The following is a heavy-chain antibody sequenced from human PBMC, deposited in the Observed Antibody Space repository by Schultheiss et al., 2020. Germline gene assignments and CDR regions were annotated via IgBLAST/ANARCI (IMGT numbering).Heavy chain of an antibody. V-gene: IGHV3-21*01. D-gene: IGHD2-15*01. J-gene: IGHJ5*02. CDR3: ARDRRYCSGGSCLKRGWFDP. CDR2: ISSSSSYI. Sequence: GGSLRLSCAASGFTFSSYSMNWVRQAPGKGLEWVSSISSSSSYIYYADSVKGRFTISRDNAKNSLYLQMNSLRAEDTAVYYCARDRRYCSGGSCLKRGWFDPWGQGTLVTVSS. CDR1: GFTFSSYS.